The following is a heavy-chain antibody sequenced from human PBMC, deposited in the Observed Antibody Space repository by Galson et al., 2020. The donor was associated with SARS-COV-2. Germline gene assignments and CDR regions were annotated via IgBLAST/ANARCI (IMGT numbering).Heavy chain of an antibody. D-gene: IGHD3-3*01. CDR2: ISGSGGST. CDR1: GFTYSSYA. CDR3: AKPKGGYDFRNGYPFDY. V-gene: IGHV3-23*01. J-gene: IGHJ4*02. Sequence: GGSLRLSCAASGFTYSSYAMSWVRQAQGKGLEWVSAISGSGGSTYYADSVKGRFTISRDNSKNTLFLQMSGLRAADTDVYYCAKPKGGYDFRNGYPFDYWGQGTLVTVSS.